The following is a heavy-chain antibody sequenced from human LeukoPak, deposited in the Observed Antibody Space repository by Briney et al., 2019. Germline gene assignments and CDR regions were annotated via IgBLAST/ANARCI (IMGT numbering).Heavy chain of an antibody. CDR1: RFPPRKYA. V-gene: IGHV3-23*01. CDR2: ISGSSGST. J-gene: IGHJ3*02. Sequence: GGSLRLSCVGSRFPPRKYAMSWVRQAPGKGLEWVSGISGSSGSTYYADSVKGRFTISRDNSKNTLYLQMNSLRAEDTAVYYCARHKGGGFTMVRGVIVRHAFDIWGQGTMVTVSS. D-gene: IGHD3-10*01. CDR3: ARHKGGGFTMVRGVIVRHAFDI.